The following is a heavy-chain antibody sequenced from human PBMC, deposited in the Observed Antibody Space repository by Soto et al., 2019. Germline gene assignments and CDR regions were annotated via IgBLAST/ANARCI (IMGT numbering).Heavy chain of an antibody. CDR3: ARVGEDYGDSSDY. CDR1: GCTVSSNY. CDR2: LYSEDTT. D-gene: IGHD4-17*01. J-gene: IGHJ4*02. Sequence: GGSLRLSCAASGCTVSSNYMSWVRQAPGKGLEWVSVLYSEDTTYYTDSVKGRFTTSRDNSKNTLYLQMNSLRVEDTAVFYCARVGEDYGDSSDYWGQGTLVTVSS. V-gene: IGHV3-66*01.